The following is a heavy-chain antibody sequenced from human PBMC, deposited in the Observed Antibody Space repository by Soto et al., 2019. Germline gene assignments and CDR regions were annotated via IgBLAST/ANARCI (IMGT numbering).Heavy chain of an antibody. J-gene: IGHJ5*02. CDR3: ARIPYSDTDPCP. CDR2: INIDGTTT. Sequence: GGSLRLSCAASGFAFSTKWMRWVRQGPGKGLVWVSRINIDGTTTNYADSVKGRFTISRDNAKNMLYLQMDSLRAEDTAVYYCARIPYSDTDPCPWGQGTLVTVSS. V-gene: IGHV3-74*01. CDR1: GFAFSTKW. D-gene: IGHD1-26*01.